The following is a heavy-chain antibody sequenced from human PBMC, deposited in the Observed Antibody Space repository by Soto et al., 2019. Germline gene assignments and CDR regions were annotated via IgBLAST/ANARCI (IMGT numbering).Heavy chain of an antibody. Sequence: GGSLRLSCAASGFTFDSYGMHWVRQAPGRGLEWVALISYDGSNKYYTDFVKGRFTISRDNSKNTLYLQMNSLRVEDAAVYYCVREADYVNWFDPWGQGTLVTVSS. D-gene: IGHD4-17*01. V-gene: IGHV3-30*03. CDR1: GFTFDSYG. J-gene: IGHJ5*02. CDR3: VREADYVNWFDP. CDR2: ISYDGSNK.